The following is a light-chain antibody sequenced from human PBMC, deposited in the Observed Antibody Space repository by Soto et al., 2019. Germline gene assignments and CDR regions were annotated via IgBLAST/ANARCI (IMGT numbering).Light chain of an antibody. V-gene: IGKV3-15*01. CDR2: AAS. J-gene: IGKJ4*01. CDR3: QQYGNWPPLT. Sequence: EIVMTQSPATLSVSPGETATLSCRASQSVGSAVAWYQHRPGQAPRLLIVAASIRATGVPGRCSGGGSGTEFTLTISSLQSEDFAAYYCQQYGNWPPLTFGGGTTVEIK. CDR1: QSVGSA.